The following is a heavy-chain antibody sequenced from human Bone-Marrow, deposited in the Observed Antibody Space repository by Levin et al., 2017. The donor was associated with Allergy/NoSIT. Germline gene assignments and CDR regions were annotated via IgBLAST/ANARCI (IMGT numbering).Heavy chain of an antibody. D-gene: IGHD5-12*01. J-gene: IGHJ4*02. Sequence: QHGESLKISCAASGFSVSRSYMTWVRQAPGKGLEWVSGFYSAGNAHYADSVKGRFSISRDNSKNTIFLQMNRLRAEDTAMYYCAKSSAYDLDYWGQGTLVIVSS. CDR2: FYSAGNA. CDR3: AKSSAYDLDY. CDR1: GFSVSRSY. V-gene: IGHV3-53*01.